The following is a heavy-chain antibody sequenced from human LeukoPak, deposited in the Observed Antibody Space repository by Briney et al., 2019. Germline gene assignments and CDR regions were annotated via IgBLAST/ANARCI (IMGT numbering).Heavy chain of an antibody. J-gene: IGHJ4*02. D-gene: IGHD2-2*01. Sequence: GGSLRLSCAASGFTFSSYAMSWVRQAPGKGLEWVSAISGSGGSTYYADSVKGRFTISRDNSKNTLYLQMNSLRAEDTAVYYFGKDRKIRIVPAAPIVPLDYWGQGTLVTVSS. V-gene: IGHV3-23*01. CDR3: GKDRKIRIVPAAPIVPLDY. CDR2: ISGSGGST. CDR1: GFTFSSYA.